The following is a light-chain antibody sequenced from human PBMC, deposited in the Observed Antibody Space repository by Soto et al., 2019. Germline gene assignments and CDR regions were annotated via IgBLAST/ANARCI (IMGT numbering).Light chain of an antibody. J-gene: IGLJ3*02. Sequence: QFALTQPASVSGSPGQSITISCTGTSGDIGAFNYVSWYQQYPGKAPKVIIYEVSNRPSGVSNRFSGSKSGNTASLAFSGLQAEDEADYYCNSYTSTSARVFGGGTKLTVL. CDR1: SGDIGAFNY. CDR3: NSYTSTSARV. V-gene: IGLV2-14*01. CDR2: EVS.